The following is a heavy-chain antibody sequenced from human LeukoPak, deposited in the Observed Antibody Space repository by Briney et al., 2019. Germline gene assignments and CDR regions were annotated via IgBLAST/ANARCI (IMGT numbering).Heavy chain of an antibody. CDR2: IIPFFGTP. CDR1: GGSFITYA. V-gene: IGHV1-69*13. D-gene: IGHD3-10*01. J-gene: IGHJ6*02. Sequence: SVTVSCKASGGSFITYAISWVRQAPGQGREWMGGIIPFFGTPSYAQKFHGRVTITADESTNTAYMEVSSLRSEDTALYYCARYKVPPHQDSSMVPGVYYYYGMDVWGLGTTVTVSS. CDR3: ARYKVPPHQDSSMVPGVYYYYGMDV.